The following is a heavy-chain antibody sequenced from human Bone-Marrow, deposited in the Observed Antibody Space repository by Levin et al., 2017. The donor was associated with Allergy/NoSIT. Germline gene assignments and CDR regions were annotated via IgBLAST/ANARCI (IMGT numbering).Heavy chain of an antibody. CDR1: GFTFDDYA. CDR3: AKVTSAHFHDSSTYWDH. V-gene: IGHV3-9*01. CDR2: ISWNSAVI. Sequence: TGGSLRLSCAASGFTFDDYAMHWVRQAPGKGLEWVAGISWNSAVIGYSDSVKGRFTISRDNAKNSLDLQMNSLRREDTALYYCAKVTSAHFHDSSTYWDHWGQGTLVTVSP. D-gene: IGHD3-22*01. J-gene: IGHJ4*02.